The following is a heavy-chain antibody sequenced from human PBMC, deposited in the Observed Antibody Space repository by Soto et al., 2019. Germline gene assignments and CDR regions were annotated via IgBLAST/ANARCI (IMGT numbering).Heavy chain of an antibody. CDR2: ISSSGSTI. V-gene: IGHV3-11*01. Sequence: GGSLRLSCAASGFTSSDYYMSWIRQAPGKGLEWVSYISSSGSTIYYADSVKGRFTISRDNAKNSLYLQMNSLRAEDTAVYYCASDGDTMVRGGDDAFDIWHQGTMVTVSS. D-gene: IGHD3-10*01. CDR1: GFTSSDYY. CDR3: ASDGDTMVRGGDDAFDI. J-gene: IGHJ3*02.